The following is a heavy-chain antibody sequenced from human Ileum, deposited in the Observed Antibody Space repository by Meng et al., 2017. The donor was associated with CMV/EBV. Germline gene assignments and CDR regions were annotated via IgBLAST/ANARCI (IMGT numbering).Heavy chain of an antibody. V-gene: IGHV3-23*01. D-gene: IGHD3-10*01. CDR3: AKSRGHWQFDL. J-gene: IGHJ2*01. CDR2: IGSSGVT. Sequence: GESLKISCAASGVSGLTFSTYGMSWVRQAPGKGPEWVSHIGSSGVTNYADSVEGRFSISRDKSKNTLYLQMNSLRAEDTAVYYCAKSRGHWQFDLWGHGTLVTVSS. CDR1: GVSGLTFSTYG.